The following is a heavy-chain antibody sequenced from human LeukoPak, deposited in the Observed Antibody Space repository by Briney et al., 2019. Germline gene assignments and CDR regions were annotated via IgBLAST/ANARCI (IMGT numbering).Heavy chain of an antibody. CDR3: TRATSVVAPAADHYYYGMDV. Sequence: ASVKVSCKASGSTFTGYYMHWVRQAPGQGLEWMGWINPNSGGTDYAQKFQGRVTMTRDTSLSTAYMELSRLRSDDTAVYYCTRATSVVAPAADHYYYGMDVWGQGTTVTVSS. CDR1: GSTFTGYY. J-gene: IGHJ6*02. CDR2: INPNSGGT. D-gene: IGHD2-2*01. V-gene: IGHV1-2*02.